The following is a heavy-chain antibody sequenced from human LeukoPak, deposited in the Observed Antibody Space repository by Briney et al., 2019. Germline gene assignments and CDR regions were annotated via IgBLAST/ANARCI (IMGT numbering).Heavy chain of an antibody. V-gene: IGHV3-7*03. Sequence: GGSPRLSCAASGFTFSSYWMSWVRQAPGKGLEWVANIKQDGSEKYYVDSVKSRFTISRDNAKNSLYLQMNSLRAEDTAVYYCARDTGSGSYDYWGQGTLVTVSS. D-gene: IGHD3-10*01. CDR3: ARDTGSGSYDY. CDR2: IKQDGSEK. J-gene: IGHJ4*02. CDR1: GFTFSSYW.